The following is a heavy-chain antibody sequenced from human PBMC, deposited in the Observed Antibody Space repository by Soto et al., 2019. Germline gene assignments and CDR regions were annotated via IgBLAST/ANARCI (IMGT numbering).Heavy chain of an antibody. D-gene: IGHD3-3*01. CDR3: ARGKVTIFGDNYYGMDV. V-gene: IGHV3-74*01. CDR1: GFTFSSYW. J-gene: IGHJ6*02. CDR2: INSDGSST. Sequence: LRLSCAASGFTFSSYWMHWVRQAPGKGLVWVSRINSDGSSTSYADSVKGRFTISRDNAKNTLYLQMNSLRAEDTAVYYCARGKVTIFGDNYYGMDVWGQGTTVTVSS.